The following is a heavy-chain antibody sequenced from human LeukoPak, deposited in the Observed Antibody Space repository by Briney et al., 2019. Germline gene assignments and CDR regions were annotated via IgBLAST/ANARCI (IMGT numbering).Heavy chain of an antibody. Sequence: GGSLRLSCAASGFTFSSYAMSCVRQAPGKALECGSAISGSGGSTYYADSVKGRFTISRDNSKTTLYLQMNSLRAEDTAVYYCANPLLDYYYASSGPLGYWGQGTLVTVSS. CDR1: GFTFSSYA. J-gene: IGHJ4*02. CDR2: ISGSGGST. CDR3: ANPLLDYYYASSGPLGY. V-gene: IGHV3-23*01. D-gene: IGHD3-22*01.